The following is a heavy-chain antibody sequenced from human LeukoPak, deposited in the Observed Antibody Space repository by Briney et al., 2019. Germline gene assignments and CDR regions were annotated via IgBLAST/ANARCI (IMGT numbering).Heavy chain of an antibody. CDR3: ATTIVVVTAIQYY. D-gene: IGHD2-21*02. V-gene: IGHV3-48*02. CDR2: ISSSSSTI. CDR1: GFTFSSYS. Sequence: GGSLRLSCAASGFTFSSYSMNWVRQAPGKGLEWASYISSSSSTIYYADSVKGRFTISRDNAKNSLYLQMNSLRDEDTAVYYCATTIVVVTAIQYYWGQGTLVTVSS. J-gene: IGHJ4*02.